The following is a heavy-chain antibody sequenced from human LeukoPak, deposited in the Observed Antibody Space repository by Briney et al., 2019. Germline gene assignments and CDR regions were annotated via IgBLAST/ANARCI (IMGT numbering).Heavy chain of an antibody. Sequence: SETLSLTCTVSGASISSYYWSWIRQPPGKGLEWIGYIYYSGSTNYNPSLKSRVNISVDTSKNQFSLKLSSVTAADTAVYYCARVLAAAGIVFDYWGQGTLVTVSS. J-gene: IGHJ4*02. CDR3: ARVLAAAGIVFDY. CDR1: GASISSYY. D-gene: IGHD6-13*01. CDR2: IYYSGST. V-gene: IGHV4-59*01.